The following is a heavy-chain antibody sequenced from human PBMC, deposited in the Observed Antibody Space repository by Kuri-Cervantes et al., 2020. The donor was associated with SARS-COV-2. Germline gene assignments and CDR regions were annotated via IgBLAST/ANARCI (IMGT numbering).Heavy chain of an antibody. V-gene: IGHV3-23*01. CDR3: AREVCPLCSIAVAGTYYGMDV. D-gene: IGHD6-19*01. Sequence: GGSLRLSCAASGFTFSSYAMSWVRQAPGKGLEWVSAISGSGGSTYYADSVKGRFTISRDNAKNSLYLQMNSLRAEDTAVYYCAREVCPLCSIAVAGTYYGMDVWGQGTTVTVSS. J-gene: IGHJ6*02. CDR1: GFTFSSYA. CDR2: ISGSGGST.